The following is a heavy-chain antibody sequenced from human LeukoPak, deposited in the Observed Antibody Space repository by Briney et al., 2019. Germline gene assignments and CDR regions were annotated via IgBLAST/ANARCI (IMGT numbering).Heavy chain of an antibody. V-gene: IGHV5-51*01. CDR2: IYPGDSDT. J-gene: IGHJ3*01. CDR3: ARTGYHYGSGSHYAFDL. Sequence: GGSLEISCEASGYTFSNQWIGWVRQMPGKGLEWMGIIYPGDSDTRYSPSFQGQVTISVDKSVTTTYLQWHSLKASDTAMYYCARTGYHYGSGSHYAFDLWGQGTMVTVSS. D-gene: IGHD3-10*01. CDR1: GYTFSNQW.